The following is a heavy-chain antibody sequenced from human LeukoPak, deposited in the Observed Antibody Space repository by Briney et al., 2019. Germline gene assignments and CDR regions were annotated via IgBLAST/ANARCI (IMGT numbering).Heavy chain of an antibody. CDR1: GGSISSSSYY. CDR2: IYYSGST. Sequence: SETLSLTCTVSGGSISSSSYYWGWIRQPPGKGLEWIGSIYYSGSTYYNPSLKSRVTISVDTSKNQFSLKLSSVTAADTAVYYCAREGYGTYYYYMDVWGKGTTVTVSS. D-gene: IGHD4-17*01. V-gene: IGHV4-39*07. J-gene: IGHJ6*03. CDR3: AREGYGTYYYYMDV.